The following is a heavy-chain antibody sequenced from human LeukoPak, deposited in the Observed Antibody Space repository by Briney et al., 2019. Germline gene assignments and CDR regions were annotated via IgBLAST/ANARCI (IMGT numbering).Heavy chain of an antibody. CDR2: IYYSGST. J-gene: IGHJ4*02. V-gene: IGHV4-59*12. D-gene: IGHD4-17*01. CDR1: GGSISSYY. Sequence: SETLSLTCTVSGGSISSYYWSWIRQPPGKGLEWIGYIYYSGSTNYNPSLKSRVTMSVDTSKNQFSLKLSSVTAADTAVYYCARVAYTVTDYFDYWGQGTLVTVSS. CDR3: ARVAYTVTDYFDY.